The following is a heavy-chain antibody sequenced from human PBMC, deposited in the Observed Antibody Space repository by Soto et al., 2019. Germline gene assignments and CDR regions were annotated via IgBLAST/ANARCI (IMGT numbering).Heavy chain of an antibody. V-gene: IGHV1-69*13. CDR2: IIPIFGAA. D-gene: IGHD5-12*01. CDR1: GGTFSSYA. Sequence: GASVKVSCKASGGTFSSYAISWVRQAPGQGLEWMGGIIPIFGAANYAQKFQGRVTITADESTSTAYMELSSLRSEDTAVYYCARDGRGMATGEHGYYFDYWGQGTLVTVSS. CDR3: ARDGRGMATGEHGYYFDY. J-gene: IGHJ4*02.